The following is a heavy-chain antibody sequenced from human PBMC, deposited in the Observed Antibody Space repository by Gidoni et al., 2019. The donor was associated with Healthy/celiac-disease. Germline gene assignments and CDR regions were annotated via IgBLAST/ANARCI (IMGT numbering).Heavy chain of an antibody. CDR2: IRSKAYGGTT. Sequence: EVQLVESGGGLVKPGRSLRLSCTASGFPFGDYAMSWFRQAPGKGLEWVVFIRSKAYGGTTEYAASVKGRFTISRDDSKSIAYLQMNSLKTEDTAVYYCPRDFFVGATVDYWGQGTLVTVSS. CDR1: GFPFGDYA. J-gene: IGHJ4*02. D-gene: IGHD1-26*01. CDR3: PRDFFVGATVDY. V-gene: IGHV3-49*05.